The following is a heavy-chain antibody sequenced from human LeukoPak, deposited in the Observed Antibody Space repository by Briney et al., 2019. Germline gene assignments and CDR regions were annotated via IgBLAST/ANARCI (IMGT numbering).Heavy chain of an antibody. D-gene: IGHD2-21*02. CDR3: ARDYFYCGGDCFVDY. CDR1: GFTFSSYG. J-gene: IGHJ4*02. Sequence: GGSLRVSCAASGFTFSSYGMNWVRQAPGKGLEWVSSISSGGRSIDLADSVKGRFTISRDNAKNSLYLQMNSLRAEDTAVYFCARDYFYCGGDCFVDYWGQGTLVTVSS. CDR2: ISSGGRSI. V-gene: IGHV3-21*01.